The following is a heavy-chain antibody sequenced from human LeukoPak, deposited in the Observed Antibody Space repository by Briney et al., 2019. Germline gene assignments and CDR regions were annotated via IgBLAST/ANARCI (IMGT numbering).Heavy chain of an antibody. CDR3: ARSVSPVEIDY. Sequence: SETLSLTCTVSGGSISGYYWSWIRQPPGKGLEWIGYIYYSGSTNHNPSLKSRVTISVDTSKNQFSLKLSSVTAADTAVYYCARSVSPVEIDYWGQGTLVTVSS. V-gene: IGHV4-59*01. D-gene: IGHD5-24*01. CDR2: IYYSGST. J-gene: IGHJ4*02. CDR1: GGSISGYY.